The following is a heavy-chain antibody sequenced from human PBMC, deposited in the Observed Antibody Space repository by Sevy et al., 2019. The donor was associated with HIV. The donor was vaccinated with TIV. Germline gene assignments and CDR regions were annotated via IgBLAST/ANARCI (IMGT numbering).Heavy chain of an antibody. V-gene: IGHV3-21*01. Sequence: GGSLRLSCAASGFTFSTYSMNWVRQAPGRGLEWVSSISSTSNYIYYADSVKGRFTISRDNAKNSLYLQMNSLRAEDTAVFYCARGYDFWSGYYTPDWCFDLWGRGTLVTVSS. D-gene: IGHD3-3*01. CDR2: ISSTSNYI. CDR1: GFTFSTYS. CDR3: ARGYDFWSGYYTPDWCFDL. J-gene: IGHJ2*01.